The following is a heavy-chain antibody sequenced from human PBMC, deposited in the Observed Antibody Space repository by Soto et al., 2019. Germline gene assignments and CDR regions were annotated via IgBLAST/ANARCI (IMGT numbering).Heavy chain of an antibody. D-gene: IGHD3-9*01. J-gene: IGHJ5*02. V-gene: IGHV4-34*01. CDR1: GGSFSGYY. CDR2: INHSGST. CDR3: ARGLDLYYDILTGYYNVDWFDP. Sequence: PSETLSLTCAVYGGSFSGYYWSWIRQPPGKGLEWIGEINHSGSTNYNPSLKSRVTISVDTSKNQFSLKLSSVTAADTAVYYCARGLDLYYDILTGYYNVDWFDPWGQGTLVTVSS.